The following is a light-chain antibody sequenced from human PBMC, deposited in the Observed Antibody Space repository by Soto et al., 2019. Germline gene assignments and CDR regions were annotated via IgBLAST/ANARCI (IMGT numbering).Light chain of an antibody. J-gene: IGLJ1*01. V-gene: IGLV2-14*01. CDR1: SSDVGGYNY. Sequence: QSALTQPASVSGSPGQSITISCTGTSSDVGGYNYVSWYQQHPGKAPKLMIYEVSNRPSGVSNRFSGSKSGNTASLTISRLQAEDEAYYYCSSYTSSSTQVFGTGTKLTVL. CDR2: EVS. CDR3: SSYTSSSTQV.